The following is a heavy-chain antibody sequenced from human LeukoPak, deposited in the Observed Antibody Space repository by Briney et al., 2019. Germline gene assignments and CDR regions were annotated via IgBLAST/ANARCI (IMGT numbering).Heavy chain of an antibody. D-gene: IGHD3-22*01. CDR2: IYYSGRT. Sequence: PSETLSLTCTVSGDSIRSSTYYWGWIRQPPGKGLEWIGSIYYSGRTYYNPSLKSRVTISVDTSKNQFSLKLSSVTAADTAVYYCARDYDSSGYYGDAFGIWGQGTMVTVSS. CDR1: GDSIRSSTYY. J-gene: IGHJ3*02. CDR3: ARDYDSSGYYGDAFGI. V-gene: IGHV4-39*07.